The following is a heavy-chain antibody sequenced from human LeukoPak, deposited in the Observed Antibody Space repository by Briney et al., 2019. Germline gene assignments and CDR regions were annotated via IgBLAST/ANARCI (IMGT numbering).Heavy chain of an antibody. CDR2: IYYSGST. CDR1: GGSISSISYY. CDR3: ARLYGNFQNYYDY. Sequence: SETLSLTCTVSGGSISSISYYWGWIRQSPGKGLEWIGHIYYSGSTFYNPSLKSRVTISVDTSKNQFSLKLRSVTAADTAMFYCARLYGNFQNYYDYWGQGTLVAVSS. J-gene: IGHJ4*02. D-gene: IGHD1-7*01. V-gene: IGHV4-39*07.